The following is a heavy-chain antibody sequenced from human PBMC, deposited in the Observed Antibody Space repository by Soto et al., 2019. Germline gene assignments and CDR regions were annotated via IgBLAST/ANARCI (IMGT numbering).Heavy chain of an antibody. CDR3: ARDSCSGGSCYKGSGAFDI. CDR2: INAGNGNT. J-gene: IGHJ3*02. D-gene: IGHD2-15*01. Sequence: ASVKVSCKASGYTFTSYGISWVRQAPGQRLEWMGWINAGNGNTKYSQKFQGRVTITRDTSASTAYMELSSLRSEDTAVYYCARDSCSGGSCYKGSGAFDIWGQGTMVTVSS. CDR1: GYTFTSYG. V-gene: IGHV1-3*01.